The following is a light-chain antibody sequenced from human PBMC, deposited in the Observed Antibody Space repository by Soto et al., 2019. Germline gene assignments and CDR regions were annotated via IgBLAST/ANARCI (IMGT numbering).Light chain of an antibody. CDR3: QQYNNWPPPFT. V-gene: IGKV3-15*01. CDR2: AAS. Sequence: EIVMTQSPATLSVSPGETVTLSCRASQSVSSNLAWYQQKPGQAPRLLIYAASTRATGIPARFSGSGSGTELTLAISSLQSEDFAIYYCQQYNNWPPPFTFGQGTKLEIK. CDR1: QSVSSN. J-gene: IGKJ2*01.